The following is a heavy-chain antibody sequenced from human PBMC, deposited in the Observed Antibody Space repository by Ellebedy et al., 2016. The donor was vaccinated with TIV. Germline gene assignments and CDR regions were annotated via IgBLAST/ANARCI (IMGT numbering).Heavy chain of an antibody. CDR3: ARDVARKVRGTGKSPLDV. Sequence: SETLSLXCAVSGGSISSSNWWSWVRQPPGKGLEWIGEIYHSGSTNYNPSLKSRVTISVDKSKNQFSLKLSSVTAADTAVYYCARDVARKVRGTGKSPLDVWGQGTTVTVSS. V-gene: IGHV4-4*02. CDR1: GGSISSSNW. D-gene: IGHD3-10*01. CDR2: IYHSGST. J-gene: IGHJ6*02.